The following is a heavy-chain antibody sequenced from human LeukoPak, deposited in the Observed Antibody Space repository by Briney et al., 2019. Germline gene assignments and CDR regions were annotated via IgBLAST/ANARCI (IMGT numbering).Heavy chain of an antibody. CDR1: GFTFSTYS. Sequence: GGSLRLSCAASGFTFSTYSMNWVRQAPGKGLEWISYISHGSTRIFYADSVEGRFTVSRDDAKNALYLQMNSLRVEDTAVCYCTRDPGYSYAMDSWGQGILVTVSS. CDR3: TRDPGYSYAMDS. V-gene: IGHV3-48*01. J-gene: IGHJ4*02. D-gene: IGHD5-18*01. CDR2: ISHGSTRI.